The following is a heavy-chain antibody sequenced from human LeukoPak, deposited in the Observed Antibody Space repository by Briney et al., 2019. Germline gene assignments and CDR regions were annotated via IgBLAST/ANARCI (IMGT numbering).Heavy chain of an antibody. D-gene: IGHD3-9*01. CDR3: ASLTNPLYDPLTGDRHFDY. CDR2: FDPEDGGT. Sequence: ALVKVSCKVSGYTLTELSMHWVRQIPGKGLEWMGGFDPEDGGTLYAQKFQGRVTMTEDSSTDTASMELSSLRSEDTAVYYCASLTNPLYDPLTGDRHFDYWGQGTLVTVSS. J-gene: IGHJ4*02. V-gene: IGHV1-24*01. CDR1: GYTLTELS.